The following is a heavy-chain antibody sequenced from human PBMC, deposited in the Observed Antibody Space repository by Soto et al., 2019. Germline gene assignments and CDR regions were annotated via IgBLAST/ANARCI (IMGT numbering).Heavy chain of an antibody. V-gene: IGHV4-59*01. CDR2: IYHSGST. J-gene: IGHJ2*01. CDR1: HGSISGYF. D-gene: IGHD2-21*01. CDR3: ARSHGGAYWYFDL. Sequence: SETLSLTCNVSHGSISGYFWSWIRQSPGKGPEWLGYIYHSGSTNYNPSLTSRVTISVETSKNQFSLKMTSVTAADTAVYYCARSHGGAYWYFDLWGRGTLVTVSS.